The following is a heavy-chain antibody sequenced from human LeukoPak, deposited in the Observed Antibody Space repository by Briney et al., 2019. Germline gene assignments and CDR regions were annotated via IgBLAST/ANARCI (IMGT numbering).Heavy chain of an antibody. V-gene: IGHV4-59*12. CDR1: GGSISSYY. J-gene: IGHJ6*02. CDR3: ARARSITIFGVVTPPYYYGMDV. CDR2: IYYSGST. Sequence: PSETLSLTCTVSGGSISSYYWSWIRQPPGKGLEWIGYIYYSGSTNYNPSPKSRVTISVDTSKNQFSLKLSSVTAADTAVYYCARARSITIFGVVTPPYYYGMDVWGQGTTVTVSS. D-gene: IGHD3-3*01.